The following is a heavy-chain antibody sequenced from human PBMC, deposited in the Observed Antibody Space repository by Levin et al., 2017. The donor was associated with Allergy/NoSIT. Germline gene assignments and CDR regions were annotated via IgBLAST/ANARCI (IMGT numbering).Heavy chain of an antibody. V-gene: IGHV4-4*07. Sequence: SETLSLTCTVSGGSISSYYWSWIRQPAGKGLEWIGRIYTSGSTNYNPSLKSRVTMSVDTSKNQFSLKLSSVTAADTAVYYCARDSYYDSSGYPDYWGQGTLVTVSS. J-gene: IGHJ4*02. CDR1: GGSISSYY. D-gene: IGHD3-22*01. CDR3: ARDSYYDSSGYPDY. CDR2: IYTSGST.